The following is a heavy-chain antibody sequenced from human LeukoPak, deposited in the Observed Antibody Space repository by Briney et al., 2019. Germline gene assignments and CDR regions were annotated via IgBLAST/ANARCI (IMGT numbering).Heavy chain of an antibody. Sequence: SVKVSCEASGGTFSSYAISWVRQAPGQGLEWMGRIIPIFGTANYAQKFQGRVTITTDESTSTAYMELSSLRSEDTAVYYCARGATTVTMEFDYWGQGTLVTVSS. CDR1: GGTFSSYA. CDR3: ARGATTVTMEFDY. V-gene: IGHV1-69*05. CDR2: IIPIFGTA. D-gene: IGHD4-17*01. J-gene: IGHJ4*02.